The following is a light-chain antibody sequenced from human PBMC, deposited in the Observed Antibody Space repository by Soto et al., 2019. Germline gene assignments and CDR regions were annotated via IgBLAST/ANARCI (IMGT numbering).Light chain of an antibody. CDR3: QQRSNWPRT. V-gene: IGKV3D-20*02. CDR2: GVS. CDR1: QSVTNNY. J-gene: IGKJ1*01. Sequence: EFVMTQSPGTLSLSPGERATLSCRASQSVTNNYLAWYQQKPGQAPRLLIHGVSSRAAGIPDRFSGSGSGTDFTLTISSLEPEDFAVYYCQQRSNWPRTFGQGTKVDIK.